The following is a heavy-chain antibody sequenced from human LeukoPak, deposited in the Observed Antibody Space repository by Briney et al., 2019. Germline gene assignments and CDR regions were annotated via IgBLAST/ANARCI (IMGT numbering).Heavy chain of an antibody. Sequence: GGSLRLSCAAFGFTFSSYEMNWVRQAPGKGLEWVSYISSSGSTIYYADSVKGRFTISRDNAKSSLYLQMNSLRAEDTAVYYCVRWYDAFDIWGQGTMVTVSS. CDR3: VRWYDAFDI. CDR1: GFTFSSYE. CDR2: ISSSGSTI. V-gene: IGHV3-48*03. J-gene: IGHJ3*02. D-gene: IGHD2-15*01.